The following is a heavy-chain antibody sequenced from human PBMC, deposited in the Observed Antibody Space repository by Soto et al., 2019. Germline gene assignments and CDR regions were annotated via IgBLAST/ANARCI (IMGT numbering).Heavy chain of an antibody. CDR2: IKQYGSEK. Sequence: GGSLRLSCAASGFTFSSYWMSWVRQGPGKGPEWVANIKQYGSEKYYVDSVKGRFTISRDNAKNSLYLLMTSLRAEDTAVYHCAKSLSAIPGDSWGQGTLVTVSS. CDR1: GFTFSSYW. J-gene: IGHJ4*02. CDR3: AKSLSAIPGDS. V-gene: IGHV3-7*05. D-gene: IGHD2-2*01.